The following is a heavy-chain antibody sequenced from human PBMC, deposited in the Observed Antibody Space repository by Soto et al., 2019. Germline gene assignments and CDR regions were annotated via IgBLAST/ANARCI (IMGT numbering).Heavy chain of an antibody. CDR2: INPNSGGT. V-gene: IGHV1-2*04. J-gene: IGHJ6*02. D-gene: IGHD2-15*01. CDR3: AREGQDCSGGSCYSGYYYYYGMDV. CDR1: GYASTGYY. Sequence: ASVKVSCKASGYASTGYYMHWVRQAPGQGLEWMGWINPNSGGTNYAQKFQGWVTMTRDTSISTAYMELSRLRSDDTAVYYCAREGQDCSGGSCYSGYYYYYGMDVWGQGTTVTVSS.